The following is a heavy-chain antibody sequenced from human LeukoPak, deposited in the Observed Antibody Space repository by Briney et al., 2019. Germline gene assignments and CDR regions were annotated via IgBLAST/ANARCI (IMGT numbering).Heavy chain of an antibody. J-gene: IGHJ4*01. Sequence: GGSLRLSCAASGFTFSSYWMHWVRHAPGKGLVWVSRINTDGSSTIYADSVKGRSTISRDNAKNTLYLQMNSLRAEDTAIYYCARVAGGAFDSWGHGTLVTVSS. V-gene: IGHV3-74*01. CDR3: ARVAGGAFDS. CDR1: GFTFSSYW. D-gene: IGHD3-10*01. CDR2: INTDGSST.